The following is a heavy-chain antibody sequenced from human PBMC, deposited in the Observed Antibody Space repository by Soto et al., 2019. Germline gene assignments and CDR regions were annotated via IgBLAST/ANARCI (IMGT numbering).Heavy chain of an antibody. Sequence: GASVKVSCKASGYTFTSYAMHWVRQAPGQRLEWMGWINAGNGNTKYSQKFQGRVTITRDTSASTAYMELSSLRSEDTAVYYCARDAPSMYSSGWSPFDYWGQGTLVTVSS. V-gene: IGHV1-3*01. CDR2: INAGNGNT. CDR3: ARDAPSMYSSGWSPFDY. D-gene: IGHD6-19*01. J-gene: IGHJ4*02. CDR1: GYTFTSYA.